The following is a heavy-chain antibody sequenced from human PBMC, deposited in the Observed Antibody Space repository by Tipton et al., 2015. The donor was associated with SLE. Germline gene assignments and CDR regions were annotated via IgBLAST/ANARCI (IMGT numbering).Heavy chain of an antibody. Sequence: QLVQSGAEVKKPGASVKVSCKASGYTFTSYGISWVRQAPGQGLEWMGWISAYNGNTNYAQKLQGRITMTTDTSTTTAYMELRSLTSDDTAVYYCAREMTNYYYGMDVWGQGTTVTVSS. CDR1: GYTFTSYG. V-gene: IGHV1-18*01. CDR3: AREMTNYYYGMDV. J-gene: IGHJ6*02. CDR2: ISAYNGNT.